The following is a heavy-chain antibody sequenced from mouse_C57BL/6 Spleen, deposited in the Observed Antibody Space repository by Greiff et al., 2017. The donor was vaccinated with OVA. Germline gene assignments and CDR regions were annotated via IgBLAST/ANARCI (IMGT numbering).Heavy chain of an antibody. D-gene: IGHD2-3*01. J-gene: IGHJ4*01. V-gene: IGHV3-6*01. CDR2: ISYDGSN. CDR1: GYSITSGYY. CDR3: ARVDGYFYYYAMDY. Sequence: EVQLVESGPGLVKPSQSLSLTCSVTGYSITSGYYWNWIRQFPGNKLEWMGYISYDGSNNYNPSLKNRISITRDTSKNQFFLKLNSVTTEDTATYYCARVDGYFYYYAMDYWGQGTSGTVSS.